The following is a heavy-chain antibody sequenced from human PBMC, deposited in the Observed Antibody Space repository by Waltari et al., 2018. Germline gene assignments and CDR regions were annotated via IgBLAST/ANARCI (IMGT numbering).Heavy chain of an antibody. V-gene: IGHV4-39*01. CDR1: GGSISSSSYY. CDR2: IYYSGST. D-gene: IGHD3-3*01. J-gene: IGHJ4*02. Sequence: QLQLQESGPGLVKPSETLSLTCTVSGGSISSSSYYWGWIRQPPGKGLEWIGSIYYSGSTYYNPSLKSLVTISVDTSKNQFSLKLSSVTAADTAVYYCARHRARNYDFWSGYYEFDYWGQGTLVTVSS. CDR3: ARHRARNYDFWSGYYEFDY.